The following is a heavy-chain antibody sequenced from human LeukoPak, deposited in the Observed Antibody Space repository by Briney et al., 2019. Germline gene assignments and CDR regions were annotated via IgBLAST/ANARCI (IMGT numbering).Heavy chain of an antibody. CDR2: INPNSGGT. Sequence: ASVKVFCKASGYTFTGYYMHWVRQAPGQGLEWMGWINPNSGGTNYAQKFQGRVSMTRDTSISTAYMELSRLRSDDTAVYYCARDSDFRQEPYYFDYWGQGTLVTVSS. J-gene: IGHJ4*02. D-gene: IGHD1-26*01. V-gene: IGHV1-2*02. CDR1: GYTFTGYY. CDR3: ARDSDFRQEPYYFDY.